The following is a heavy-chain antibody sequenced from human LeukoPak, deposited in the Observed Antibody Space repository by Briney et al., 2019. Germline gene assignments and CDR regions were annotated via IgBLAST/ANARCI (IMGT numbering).Heavy chain of an antibody. V-gene: IGHV4-34*01. CDR2: INHSGKT. D-gene: IGHD3-10*01. CDR3: ARQRGYNPYYYGSGSYGGNPFDY. Sequence: PSETLSLTCAVYVGSFSGYYWSWIRQPPQKGVEWSGEINHSGKTKYNPPLKSRVTISVDTSKHQFTLKLSSVTAADTAVYYCARQRGYNPYYYGSGSYGGNPFDYWGQGTLVTVSS. J-gene: IGHJ4*02. CDR1: VGSFSGYY.